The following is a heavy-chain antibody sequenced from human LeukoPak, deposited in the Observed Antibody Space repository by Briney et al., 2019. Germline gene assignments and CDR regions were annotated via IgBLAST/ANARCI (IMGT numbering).Heavy chain of an antibody. CDR1: GYTFTSYY. D-gene: IGHD4-17*01. V-gene: IGHV1-46*01. CDR3: ARASWVTTGAFDI. Sequence: ASVKVSCKASGYTFTSYYMHWVRQAPGQGLEWMGIINPSGGSTSYAQKFQGRVTMTRDTSTSTVYMELSSLRSDDTAVYYCARASWVTTGAFDIWGQGTMVTVSS. J-gene: IGHJ3*02. CDR2: INPSGGST.